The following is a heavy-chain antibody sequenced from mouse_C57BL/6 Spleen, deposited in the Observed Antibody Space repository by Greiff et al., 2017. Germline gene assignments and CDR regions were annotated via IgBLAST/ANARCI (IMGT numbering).Heavy chain of an antibody. V-gene: IGHV5-12*01. Sequence: EVQLQESGGGLVQPGGSLKLSCAASGFTFSDYYMYWVRQTPEKRLEWVAYISNGGGSTYYPDTVKGRFTISRDNAKNTLYLQMSRLKSEDTAMYYCARGGYYDFRYAMDYWGQGTSVTVSS. D-gene: IGHD2-3*01. CDR3: ARGGYYDFRYAMDY. CDR2: ISNGGGST. J-gene: IGHJ4*01. CDR1: GFTFSDYY.